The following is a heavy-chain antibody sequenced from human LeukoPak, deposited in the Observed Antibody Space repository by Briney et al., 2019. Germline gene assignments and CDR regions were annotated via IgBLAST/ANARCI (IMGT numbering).Heavy chain of an antibody. Sequence: GGSLRLSCAASGITFSSYWMHWVRQAPGKGLVWVSRIYSDGSSTSYADSVKGRFTISRDNAKNTLYLQMNSLRAEDTAVYYCALSRYDYVWGSYRYDYWGQGTLVTVSS. CDR2: IYSDGSST. CDR3: ALSRYDYVWGSYRYDY. V-gene: IGHV3-74*01. D-gene: IGHD3-16*02. J-gene: IGHJ4*02. CDR1: GITFSSYW.